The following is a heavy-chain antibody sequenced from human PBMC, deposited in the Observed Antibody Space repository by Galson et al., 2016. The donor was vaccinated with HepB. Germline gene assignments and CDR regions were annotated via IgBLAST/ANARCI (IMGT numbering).Heavy chain of an antibody. V-gene: IGHV4-4*02. D-gene: IGHD2/OR15-2a*01. Sequence: SETLSLTCAVSGGSMRSNNWWTWVRQSPGKGLEWIGTIYYTGNIYFNPSLKSRVTISVDTSKNQFSLKLTSVTAADTAIFYCARVQYYFDANGYTLLFDYWGQGTLVTVSS. CDR2: IYYTGNI. J-gene: IGHJ4*02. CDR3: ARVQYYFDANGYTLLFDY. CDR1: GGSMRSNNW.